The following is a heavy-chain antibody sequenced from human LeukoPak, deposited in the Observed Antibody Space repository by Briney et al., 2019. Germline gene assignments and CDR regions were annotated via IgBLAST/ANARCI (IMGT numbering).Heavy chain of an antibody. CDR2: ISAYNGNT. CDR3: ARDRDFFIGDYGDPRADY. Sequence: ASVKVSCKASGYTFTSYGISWVRQAPGQGLEWMGWISAYNGNTNYAQKLQGRVTMTTDTSTSTAYMELRSLRSDDTAVYYCARDRDFFIGDYGDPRADYWGQGTLVTVSS. D-gene: IGHD4-17*01. V-gene: IGHV1-18*01. J-gene: IGHJ4*02. CDR1: GYTFTSYG.